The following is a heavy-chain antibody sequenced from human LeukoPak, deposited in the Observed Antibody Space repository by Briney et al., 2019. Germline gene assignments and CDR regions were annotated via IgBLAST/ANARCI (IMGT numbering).Heavy chain of an antibody. D-gene: IGHD5-18*01. CDR3: ARDHSYGYAYSFYF. CDR1: GFTFSNFA. V-gene: IGHV3-30*02. Sequence: PGGSLRLSCATSGFTFSNFAMHWVRLAPGKGLHWVSFISYDGSRKYYADSVKGRFTISRDSSNNTVYLDMNSLEPEDTSVYFCARDHSYGYAYSFYFWGRGNLVTVSS. J-gene: IGHJ5*01. CDR2: ISYDGSRK.